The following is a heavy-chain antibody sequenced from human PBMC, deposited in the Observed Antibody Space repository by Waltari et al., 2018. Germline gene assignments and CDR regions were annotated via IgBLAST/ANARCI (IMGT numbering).Heavy chain of an antibody. CDR3: ARGSPGEAGFDP. Sequence: QVQLQESGPGLVKPSQTLSLTCTVSGGSISSGSYYWSWIRQPAGKGLEWIGYIYTSGSTNYNPSLKSRVTISVDTSKNQFSLKRSSVTAADTAVYYCARGSPGEAGFDPWGQGTLVTVSS. CDR2: IYTSGST. J-gene: IGHJ5*02. D-gene: IGHD3-10*01. CDR1: GGSISSGSYY. V-gene: IGHV4-61*09.